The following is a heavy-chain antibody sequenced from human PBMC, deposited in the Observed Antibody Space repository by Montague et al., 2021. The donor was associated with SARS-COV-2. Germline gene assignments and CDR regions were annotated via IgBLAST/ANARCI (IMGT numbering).Heavy chain of an antibody. CDR1: GGSTNNYY. D-gene: IGHD3-22*01. J-gene: IGHJ5*02. Sequence: SETLSLTCTVSGGSTNNYYWSWIRQPAGKGLEWIGRIHASGISTYNPSLETRVTMSVDTSKNQFSLKLISVTAADTAVYYFAGGRFYYDSGELGSWGQGTLVTVSS. CDR2: IHASGIS. V-gene: IGHV4-4*07. CDR3: AGGRFYYDSGELGS.